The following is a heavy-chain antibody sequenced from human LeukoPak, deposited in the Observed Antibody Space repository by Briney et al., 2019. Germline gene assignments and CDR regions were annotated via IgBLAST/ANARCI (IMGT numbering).Heavy chain of an antibody. CDR1: GFTFSSYA. J-gene: IGHJ4*02. V-gene: IGHV3-64*01. Sequence: PGGSLRLSCAASGFTFSSYAMHWVRQAPGKGLEYVSAISSNGGSTYYANSEKGRFTISRDNSKNTLYLQMGSLRAEDMAVYYCARVGDHYSGSYSGYFDYWGQGTLVTVSS. CDR2: ISSNGGST. D-gene: IGHD1-26*01. CDR3: ARVGDHYSGSYSGYFDY.